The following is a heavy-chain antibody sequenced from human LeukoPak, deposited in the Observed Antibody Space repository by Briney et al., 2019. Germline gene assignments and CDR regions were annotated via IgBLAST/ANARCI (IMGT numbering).Heavy chain of an antibody. CDR2: INPSGGST. V-gene: IGHV1-46*01. CDR3: ARGPRITMVRGGQWYYYMDV. CDR1: GYAFTSYY. J-gene: IGHJ6*03. Sequence: ASVKVSCKASGYAFTSYYMHWVRQAPGQGLEWMGIINPSGGSTSYAQKFQGRVTMTRDTSTSTVYMELSSLRSEDTAVYYCARGPRITMVRGGQWYYYMDVWGKGTTVTISS. D-gene: IGHD3-10*01.